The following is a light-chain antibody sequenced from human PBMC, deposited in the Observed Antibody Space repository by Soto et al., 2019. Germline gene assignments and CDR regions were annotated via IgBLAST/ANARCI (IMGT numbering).Light chain of an antibody. V-gene: IGKV1-6*01. CDR2: ATA. CDR1: QGIRDA. Sequence: AIQVTQSPSSLSASVGDSVTITCRASQGIRDALAWFQQSPGKAPKVLIYATANLQSGVQSKFIGIGSGTDFTLTISSLQPEDFATYYCLQQYDFPPTFGQGTKGE. J-gene: IGKJ1*01. CDR3: LQQYDFPPT.